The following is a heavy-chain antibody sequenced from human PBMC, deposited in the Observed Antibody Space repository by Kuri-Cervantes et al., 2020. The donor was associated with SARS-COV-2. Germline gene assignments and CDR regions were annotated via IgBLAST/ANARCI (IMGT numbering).Heavy chain of an antibody. D-gene: IGHD3-22*01. Sequence: ASVKVSCKASGYTFTGYYMHWVRQAPGQGLEWMGWINPNSGGTDYAQKFQGWVTMTRDTSISTVYMELSRLRSDDTAVYFWARSTPFRRLGVISQGGAFVIWGQGKMVTVSS. CDR1: GYTFTGYY. CDR3: ARSTPFRRLGVISQGGAFVI. V-gene: IGHV1-2*04. J-gene: IGHJ3*02. CDR2: INPNSGGT.